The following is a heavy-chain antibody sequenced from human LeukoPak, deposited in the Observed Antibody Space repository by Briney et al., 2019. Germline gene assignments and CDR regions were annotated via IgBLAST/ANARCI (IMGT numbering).Heavy chain of an antibody. CDR2: ISGSGGST. CDR1: GFTFSSYA. V-gene: IGHV3-23*01. J-gene: IGHJ6*02. CDR3: ATDYYDSSPHYYYGMDV. Sequence: GGSLRLSCAASGFTFSSYAMSWVRQAPGKGLEWVSAISGSGGSTYYADSVKGRFTISRDNSKNTLYLQMNSLRAEDTAVYYCATDYYDSSPHYYYGMDVWGQGTTVTVSS. D-gene: IGHD3-22*01.